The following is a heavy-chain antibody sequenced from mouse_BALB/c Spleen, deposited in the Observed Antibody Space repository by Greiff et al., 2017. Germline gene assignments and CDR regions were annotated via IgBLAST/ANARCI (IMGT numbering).Heavy chain of an antibody. Sequence: EVQLQESGPGLVKPSQSLSLTCTVTGYSITSDYAWNWIRQFPGNKLEWMGYISYSGSTSYNPSLKSRISITRDTSKNQFCLQLNSVTTEDTATYYCARVIPYYFDYWGQGTTLTVSS. CDR2: ISYSGST. CDR1: GYSITSDYA. CDR3: ARVIPYYFDY. V-gene: IGHV3-2*02. D-gene: IGHD2-13*01. J-gene: IGHJ2*01.